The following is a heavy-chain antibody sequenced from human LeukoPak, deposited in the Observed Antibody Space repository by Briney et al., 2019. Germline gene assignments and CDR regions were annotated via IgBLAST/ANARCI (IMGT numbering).Heavy chain of an antibody. CDR2: IYYSANT. D-gene: IGHD3-10*01. CDR1: GGSIRSYY. CDR3: ARLYGSGSYSDY. Sequence: KSSETLSLTCTVSGGSIRSYYWSWIRQPPGKGLEWIGTIYYSANTYSNPSLKSRVTISMDTSKNQFSLKLSSVTAADTAVYYCARLYGSGSYSDYWGQGTLVTVSS. J-gene: IGHJ4*02. V-gene: IGHV4-59*12.